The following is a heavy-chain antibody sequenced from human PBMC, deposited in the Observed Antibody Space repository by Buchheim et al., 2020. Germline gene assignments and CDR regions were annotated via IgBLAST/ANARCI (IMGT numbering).Heavy chain of an antibody. D-gene: IGHD3-10*01. CDR1: GFPFIDAW. J-gene: IGHJ4*02. CDR2: IKKKSGGGAT. Sequence: EVQLVESGGGLIQPGGSLRLSCAASGFPFIDAWMSWVRQAPGKGLEWVARIKKKSGGGATDYTAPVKGRFTISRDDSKNMLYLEMNSLKTEDTAVCYCVYLYFGGDYWGQGTL. CDR3: VYLYFGGDY. V-gene: IGHV3-15*01.